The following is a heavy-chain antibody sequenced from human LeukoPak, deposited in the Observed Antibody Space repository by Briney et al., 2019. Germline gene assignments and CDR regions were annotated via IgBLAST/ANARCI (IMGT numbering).Heavy chain of an antibody. J-gene: IGHJ4*02. Sequence: PGGSLRLSCEASGVTFSSYWMHWVRQAPGKGLVWVSRINSDGSNTNYADSVKGRFTISRDNAKNTLYLQMNSLRAEDTAVYYCHATLSSFDYWGQGTLITVSS. V-gene: IGHV3-74*01. CDR1: GVTFSSYW. D-gene: IGHD3-10*01. CDR3: HATLSSFDY. CDR2: INSDGSNT.